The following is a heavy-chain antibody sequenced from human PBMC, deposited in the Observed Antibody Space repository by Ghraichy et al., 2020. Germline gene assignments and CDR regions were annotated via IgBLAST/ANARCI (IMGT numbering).Heavy chain of an antibody. J-gene: IGHJ4*02. D-gene: IGHD3-22*01. V-gene: IGHV4-59*01. CDR1: GGSISSYY. Sequence: SETLSLTCTVSGGSISSYYWSWIRQPPGKGLEGIGYMYYSGTTNYNPSLKSRVTITADTAKNQFSLKLSSVTAADTAVYDCVSSYGISGFYFRLHWGQGTLVTVSS. CDR2: MYYSGTT. CDR3: VSSYGISGFYFRLH.